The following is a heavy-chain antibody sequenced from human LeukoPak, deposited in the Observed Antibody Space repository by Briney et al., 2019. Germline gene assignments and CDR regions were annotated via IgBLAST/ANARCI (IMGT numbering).Heavy chain of an antibody. CDR3: ARDRLPPENYYYMDV. CDR2: IYTSGST. CDR1: GGSISSYY. V-gene: IGHV4-4*07. J-gene: IGHJ6*03. Sequence: SETLSLTCTVSGGSISSYYWSWIRQPAGKGLEWIGRIYTSGSTNYNPSLKSRVTMSVDTSKNQFSLKLSSVTAADTAVYYCARDRLPPENYYYMDVWGKGTTVTVSS.